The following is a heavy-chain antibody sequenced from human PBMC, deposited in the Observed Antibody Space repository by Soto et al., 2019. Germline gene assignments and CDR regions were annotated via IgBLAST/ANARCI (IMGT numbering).Heavy chain of an antibody. Sequence: PSETLSLTCTVSGGSISSSSYYWGWIRQPPGKGLEWIGSIYYSGSTYYNPSLKSRVTISVDTSKNQFSLKLSSVTAADTAVYYCARRDKVIVGATPGYYYYGMDVWGQGTTVTVSS. D-gene: IGHD1-26*01. CDR1: GGSISSSSYY. J-gene: IGHJ6*02. CDR2: IYYSGST. V-gene: IGHV4-39*01. CDR3: ARRDKVIVGATPGYYYYGMDV.